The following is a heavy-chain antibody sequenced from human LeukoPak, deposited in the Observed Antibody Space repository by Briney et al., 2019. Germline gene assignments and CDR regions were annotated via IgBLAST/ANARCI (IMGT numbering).Heavy chain of an antibody. D-gene: IGHD2/OR15-2a*01. J-gene: IGHJ3*02. CDR2: ISASPYI. Sequence: PGGSLRPSCAASGFTFSSYSMNWARQAPGKGLEWVSSISASPYIYYADSVKDRFTISRDDSKNSLYLQMNSLRSEDTAVYYCARGGLSMQRRDLFDIWGQGTLVTVSS. CDR1: GFTFSSYS. CDR3: ARGGLSMQRRDLFDI. V-gene: IGHV3-21*01.